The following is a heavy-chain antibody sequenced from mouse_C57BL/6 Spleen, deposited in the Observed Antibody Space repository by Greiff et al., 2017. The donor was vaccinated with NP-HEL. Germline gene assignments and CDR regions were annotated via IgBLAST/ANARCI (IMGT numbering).Heavy chain of an antibody. CDR3: TTGGLRRAMDY. V-gene: IGHV14-4*01. Sequence: DVQLQESGAELVRPGASVKLSCTASGFNIKDDYMHWVKQRPEQGLEWIGWIDPENGDTEYASKFQGKATITADTSSNTAYLQLSSLTSEDTAVYYCTTGGLRRAMDYWGQGTSVTVSS. D-gene: IGHD2-2*01. J-gene: IGHJ4*01. CDR2: IDPENGDT. CDR1: GFNIKDDY.